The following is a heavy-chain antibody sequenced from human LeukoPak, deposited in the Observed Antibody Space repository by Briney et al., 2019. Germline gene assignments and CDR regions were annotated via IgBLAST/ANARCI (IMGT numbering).Heavy chain of an antibody. CDR3: ATYSSGYNTFDY. CDR1: GYSISSGYY. J-gene: IGHJ4*02. D-gene: IGHD3-22*01. V-gene: IGHV4-38-2*01. CDR2: IYHSGST. Sequence: SETLSLTCAVSGYSISSGYYWGWIRQPPGEGLEWIGSIYHSGSTYYNPSLKSRVTISVDTSKNQFSLKLSSVTAADTAVYYCATYSSGYNTFDYWGQGALVTVSS.